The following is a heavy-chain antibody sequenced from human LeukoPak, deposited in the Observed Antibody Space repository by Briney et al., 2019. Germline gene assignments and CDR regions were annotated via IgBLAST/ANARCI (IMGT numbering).Heavy chain of an antibody. CDR3: AKSPSRGYSYGYFDY. Sequence: PGGSLRLSCAASGFTFSSYAMSWVRQPPGKALEWVSAISGSGGSTYYADSVKGRFTISRDNSKNTLYLQMNSLRAEDTAVYYCAKSPSRGYSYGYFDYWGQGTLVTVSS. D-gene: IGHD5-18*01. V-gene: IGHV3-23*01. CDR2: ISGSGGST. CDR1: GFTFSSYA. J-gene: IGHJ4*02.